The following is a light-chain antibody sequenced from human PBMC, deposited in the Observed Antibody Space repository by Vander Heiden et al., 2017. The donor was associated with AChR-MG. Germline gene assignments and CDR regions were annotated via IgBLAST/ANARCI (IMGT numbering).Light chain of an antibody. Sequence: QSVLTQPPSASGTPGQRVTISCSGSSSSIGSNTVNWYQQLPGTAPKLLIYRNNQRPSGVPDRFSGSKSGTSASLAISGLQSEDETDYYCAAWDDSLPGYVFGTGTKVTVL. J-gene: IGLJ1*01. CDR3: AAWDDSLPGYV. CDR1: SSSIGSNT. CDR2: RNN. V-gene: IGLV1-44*01.